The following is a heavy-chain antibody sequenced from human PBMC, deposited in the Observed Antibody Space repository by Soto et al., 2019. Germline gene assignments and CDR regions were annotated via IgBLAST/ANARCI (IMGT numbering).Heavy chain of an antibody. D-gene: IGHD6-25*01. V-gene: IGHV4-4*02. CDR3: ARVGPSGSAELDY. CDR1: GASISSSNW. CDR2: IHHSGGT. Sequence: SETLSLTCAVSGASISSSNWWSWVRQPAGKGLEWIGEIHHSGGTNFNPSLSSRVTLSVDKSKNQFSLKVRSVTVADTAVYYCARVGPSGSAELDYWGQGTLVTVSS. J-gene: IGHJ4*02.